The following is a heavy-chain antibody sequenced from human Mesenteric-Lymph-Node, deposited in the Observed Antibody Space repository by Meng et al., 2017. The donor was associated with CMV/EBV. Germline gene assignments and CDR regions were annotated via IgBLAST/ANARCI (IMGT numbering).Heavy chain of an antibody. CDR1: GFTFSSYA. CDR3: AKSQSGLIDH. CDR2: ITSGGST. V-gene: IGHV3-23*01. D-gene: IGHD3-16*01. Sequence: GSLKISGAASGFTFSSYAMSWVRQAPGKGLEWVSAITSGGSTYYADSVKGRFTISRDNSKNTLYVQMNSLRAEDTAVYYCAKSQSGLIDHWGQGTLVTVSS. J-gene: IGHJ4*02.